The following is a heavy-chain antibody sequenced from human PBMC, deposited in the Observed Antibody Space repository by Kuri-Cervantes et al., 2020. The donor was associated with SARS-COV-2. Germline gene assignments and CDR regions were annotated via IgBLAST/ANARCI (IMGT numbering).Heavy chain of an antibody. CDR3: ARRGSSSWTHYYYYGMDV. D-gene: IGHD2-2*01. V-gene: IGHV4-34*01. CDR2: INHSGST. J-gene: IGHJ6*02. CDR1: GGSFSGYY. Sequence: GSLRLSCAVYGGSFSGYYWSWIRQPPGKGLEWIGEINHSGSTNYNPSLKSRVTISVDTSKNQFSLKLSSVTAADTAVYYCARRGSSSWTHYYYYGMDVWGQGTTVTSP.